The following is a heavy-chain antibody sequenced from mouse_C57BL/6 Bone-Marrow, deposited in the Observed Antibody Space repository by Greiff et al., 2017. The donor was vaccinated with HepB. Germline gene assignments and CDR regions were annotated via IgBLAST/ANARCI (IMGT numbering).Heavy chain of an antibody. CDR3: ARGRETWDGYLFAY. V-gene: IGHV1-18*01. CDR2: INPNNGGT. D-gene: IGHD2-3*01. J-gene: IGHJ3*01. CDR1: GYTFTDYN. Sequence: VQLQQSGPELVKPGASVKIPCKASGYTFTDYNMDWVKQSHGKSLEWIGDINPNNGGTIYNQKFKGKATLTVDKSSSTAYMELRSLTSEDTAVYYWARGRETWDGYLFAYWGQGTLVTVSA.